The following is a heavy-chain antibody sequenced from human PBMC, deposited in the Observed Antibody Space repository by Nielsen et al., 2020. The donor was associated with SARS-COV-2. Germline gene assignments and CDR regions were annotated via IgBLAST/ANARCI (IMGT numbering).Heavy chain of an antibody. Sequence: GGSLRLSCAASGFTFSSYAMHWVRQAPGKGLEWVANIKQDGSEKYYVDSVKGRFTISRDNAKNSLYLQMNSLRAEDTAVYYCARESGIIVGATTYYYYGMDVWGQGTTVTVSS. CDR2: IKQDGSEK. CDR1: GFTFSSYA. V-gene: IGHV3-7*03. D-gene: IGHD1-26*01. CDR3: ARESGIIVGATTYYYYGMDV. J-gene: IGHJ6*02.